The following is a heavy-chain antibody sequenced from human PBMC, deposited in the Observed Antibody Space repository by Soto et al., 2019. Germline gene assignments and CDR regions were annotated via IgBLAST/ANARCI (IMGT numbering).Heavy chain of an antibody. V-gene: IGHV3-23*01. CDR2: IHREGTNT. Sequence: GGSLRLSCAASGFSFVDFGMTFVRQAPGKGLEWVSTIHREGTNTHYADSVKGRFTISRDNSKDTLYLEMNSLRAEDTAIYFCAKDPSTGSADFWGQGTLVTVSS. CDR3: AKDPSTGSADF. D-gene: IGHD3-9*01. CDR1: GFSFVDFG. J-gene: IGHJ4*02.